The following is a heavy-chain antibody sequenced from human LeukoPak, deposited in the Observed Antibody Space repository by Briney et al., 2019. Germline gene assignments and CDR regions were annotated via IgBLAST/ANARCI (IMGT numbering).Heavy chain of an antibody. J-gene: IGHJ3*02. CDR2: IYYTGST. CDR3: ASRLKLGATHVPLYEAFDI. Sequence: PSETLSLTCTVSGGSISSYYWSWIRQPPGKRLEWIGYIYYTGSTNYNPSLKSRVTMSVDTSKNQFSLKLSSVTAADTAVYYCASRLKLGATHVPLYEAFDIWGQGTMVTVSS. CDR1: GGSISSYY. V-gene: IGHV4-59*08. D-gene: IGHD1-26*01.